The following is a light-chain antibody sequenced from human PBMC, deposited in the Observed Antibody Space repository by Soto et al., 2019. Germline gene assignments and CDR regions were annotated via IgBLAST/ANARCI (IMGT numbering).Light chain of an antibody. V-gene: IGKV3-20*01. CDR1: QFVSSRS. J-gene: IGKJ5*01. CDR3: QQYETSPVT. Sequence: EIVLTKSPGPLSLSPGESATLLCRASQFVSSRSLAWYQQKPGQAPRLLIYGASTRATGIPDRFSGSGSGTDFTLTITPLEPEDYAVYFCQQYETSPVTFGQGTRLDIK. CDR2: GAS.